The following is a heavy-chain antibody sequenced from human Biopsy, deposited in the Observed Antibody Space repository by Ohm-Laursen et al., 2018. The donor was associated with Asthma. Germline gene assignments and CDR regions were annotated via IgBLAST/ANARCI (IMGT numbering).Heavy chain of an antibody. CDR3: ARTYYDFLTGQVKDVFGV. V-gene: IGHV1-3*04. D-gene: IGHD3-9*01. Sequence: SVKVSCKASGYNFISFAIHWVRQAPGQRLEWMGWVNTSNGDTKYSQKFQGRVTITRDTSTSTAYMELRSLRSEDTATYYCARTYYDFLTGQVKDVFGVWGQGTMVTVSS. CDR2: VNTSNGDT. CDR1: GYNFISFA. J-gene: IGHJ3*01.